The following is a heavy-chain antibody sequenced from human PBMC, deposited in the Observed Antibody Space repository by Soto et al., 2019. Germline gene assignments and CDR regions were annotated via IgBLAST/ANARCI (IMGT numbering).Heavy chain of an antibody. V-gene: IGHV4-30-2*01. CDR1: GGSISSGGYS. J-gene: IGHJ5*02. CDR3: ARVPGP. Sequence: QLQLQESGSGLVKPSQTLSLTCAVSGGSISSGGYSWSWIRQPPGKGLEWIGYIYHSGSTYYNPSPXRXXTLSVASAKNQFSLKLSSVTAAATAVYYCARVPGPWGQGTLVTVSS. CDR2: IYHSGST.